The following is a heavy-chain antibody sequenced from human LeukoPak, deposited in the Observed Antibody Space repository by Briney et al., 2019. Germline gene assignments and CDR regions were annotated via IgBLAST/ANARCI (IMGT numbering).Heavy chain of an antibody. CDR3: AKDLSPESNRLSPFDY. Sequence: SGGSLRLSCAASGFTFSSHAMSWVRQAPGKGLEWVSTITGSGGTTKYADSVKGRFTISRDNSKNTLDLQMNSLRAEDTAIFYCAKDLSPESNRLSPFDYWGRGTLVTVSS. CDR2: ITGSGGTT. V-gene: IGHV3-23*01. CDR1: GFTFSSHA. J-gene: IGHJ4*02. D-gene: IGHD3-16*02.